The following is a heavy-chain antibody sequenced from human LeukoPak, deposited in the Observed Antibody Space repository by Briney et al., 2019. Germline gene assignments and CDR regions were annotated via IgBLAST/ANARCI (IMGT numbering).Heavy chain of an antibody. V-gene: IGHV3-21*01. CDR3: ARGGNWFDP. Sequence: GGSLRLSCAASGFTFSSYNMNWVRQAPGKGLEWVSSITGSSSSIYYADSLQGRFTISRDNAKNSLYLQMNSLRAEGTAVYYCARGGNWFDPWGQGTLVTVSS. D-gene: IGHD3-16*01. CDR1: GFTFSSYN. CDR2: ITGSSSSI. J-gene: IGHJ5*02.